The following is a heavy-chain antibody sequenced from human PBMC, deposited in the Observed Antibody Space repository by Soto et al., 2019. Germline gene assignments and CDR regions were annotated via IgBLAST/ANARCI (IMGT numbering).Heavy chain of an antibody. Sequence: SETMCLTCAFSGGYISSYYLSWIRKNPGKGLEWIGYIYGSGNTNYNPSLNSRVIISIDTSQNQLSLKLTSVTAADTAVYYCARPHGGPYAFDIWGRGTMVTVSS. J-gene: IGHJ3*02. CDR1: GGYISSYY. D-gene: IGHD3-10*01. V-gene: IGHV4-59*01. CDR3: ARPHGGPYAFDI. CDR2: IYGSGNT.